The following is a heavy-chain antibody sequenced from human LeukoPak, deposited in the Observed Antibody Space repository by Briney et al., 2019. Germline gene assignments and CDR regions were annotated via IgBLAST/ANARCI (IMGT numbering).Heavy chain of an antibody. V-gene: IGHV4-34*01. CDR3: ARQGYYYDSSGYYYYFDY. CDR2: INHSGST. D-gene: IGHD3-22*01. J-gene: IGHJ4*02. Sequence: PSETLSLTCAVYGGSFSGYYWSWIRQPPGKGLEWIGEINHSGSTNYNPSLKSRVTISVDTSKNQFSLKLSSVTAADTAVYYCARQGYYYDSSGYYYYFDYWGQGTLVTVSS. CDR1: GGSFSGYY.